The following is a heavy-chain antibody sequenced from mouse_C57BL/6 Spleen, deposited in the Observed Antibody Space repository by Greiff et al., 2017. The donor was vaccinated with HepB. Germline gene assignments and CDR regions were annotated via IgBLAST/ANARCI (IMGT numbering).Heavy chain of an antibody. CDR2: INPNNGGT. CDR1: GYTLTDYY. D-gene: IGHD2-4*01. CDR3: ARVYYDYDGYYAMDY. J-gene: IGHJ4*01. Sequence: VQLQQSGPELVKPGASVKISCKASGYTLTDYYMNWVKQSHGKSLEWIGDINPNNGGTSYNQKFKGKATLTVDKSSSTAYMELRSLTSEDSAVYYCARVYYDYDGYYAMDYWGQGTSVTVSS. V-gene: IGHV1-26*01.